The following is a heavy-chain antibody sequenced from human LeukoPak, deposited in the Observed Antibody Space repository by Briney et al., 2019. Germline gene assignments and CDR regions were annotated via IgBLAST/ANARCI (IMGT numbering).Heavy chain of an antibody. J-gene: IGHJ4*02. CDR2: ISGSGGST. CDR3: AKQPLNYYGSGSYYNFDY. Sequence: TGGSLRLSCAASGFTFSSYAMSWVRQAPGKGLEWVSAISGSGGSTYYADSVKGRFTISRDNSKNTLYLQMNSLRAEDTAVYYCAKQPLNYYGSGSYYNFDYWGQGTLVTVSS. D-gene: IGHD3-10*01. CDR1: GFTFSSYA. V-gene: IGHV3-23*01.